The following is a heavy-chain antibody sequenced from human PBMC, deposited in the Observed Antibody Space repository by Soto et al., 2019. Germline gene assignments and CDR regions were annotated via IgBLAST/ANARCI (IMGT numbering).Heavy chain of an antibody. J-gene: IGHJ4*02. CDR3: ARAYYDSSAFDY. D-gene: IGHD3-22*01. Sequence: GGSLRLSCAASGFTFSSYSINWVRQAPGKGLEWVSSIRSSSSYIYYADSVKGRFTISRDTAKNSLYLQMNSPRAEDTAVYYCARAYYDSSAFDYWGQGTLVTVSS. V-gene: IGHV3-21*01. CDR1: GFTFSSYS. CDR2: IRSSSSYI.